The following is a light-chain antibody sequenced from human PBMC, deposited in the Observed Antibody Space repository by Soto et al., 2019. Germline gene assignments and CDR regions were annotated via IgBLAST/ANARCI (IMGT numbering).Light chain of an antibody. CDR2: GNN. CDR1: SSNIGAGYD. V-gene: IGLV1-40*01. Sequence: QAVVTQPPSVSGAPGQRVTISCTGSSSNIGAGYDVHWYQQLPGTAPKLLIYGNNNRPSGVPDRFSGSKSDTSASLAIAGLQAEDEDDDYCQSYDSSLSVLVVFGGGTKLTVL. CDR3: QSYDSSLSVLVV. J-gene: IGLJ2*01.